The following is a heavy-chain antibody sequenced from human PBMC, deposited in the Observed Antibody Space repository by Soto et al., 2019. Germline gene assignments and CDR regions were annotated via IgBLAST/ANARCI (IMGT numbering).Heavy chain of an antibody. CDR2: ISSSNYI. CDR3: AKERSVVATTPDFDY. J-gene: IGHJ4*01. D-gene: IGHD5-12*01. Sequence: GGSLRLSCAASGFTFISYNMNWVLQAPGKGLEWVSSISSSNYIYYADSVKGRFTISRDNAKNSLYLQMNSLRAEDTAVYYCAKERSVVATTPDFDYWGQGTLVTVSS. V-gene: IGHV3-21*06. CDR1: GFTFISYN.